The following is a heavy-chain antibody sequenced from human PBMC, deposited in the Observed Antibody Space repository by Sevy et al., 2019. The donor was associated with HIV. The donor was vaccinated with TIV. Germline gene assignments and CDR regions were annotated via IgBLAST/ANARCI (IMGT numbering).Heavy chain of an antibody. V-gene: IGHV3-30*03. CDR3: ARDNSGYFHFDY. D-gene: IGHD3-22*01. CDR2: ISYDKSER. CDR1: GFTFGSYG. J-gene: IGHJ4*02. Sequence: GGSLRLSCAASGFTFGSYGMHWVRQAPGRGLEWVSFISYDKSERYYGDSVRGRFTISRDNFKNTLWLQMNSLRPEDTAVYYRARDNSGYFHFDYWGQGTLVTVSS.